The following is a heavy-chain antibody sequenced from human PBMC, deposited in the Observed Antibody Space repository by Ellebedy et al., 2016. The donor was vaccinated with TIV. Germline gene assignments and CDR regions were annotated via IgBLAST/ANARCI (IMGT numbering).Heavy chain of an antibody. CDR2: IYYSWNT. J-gene: IGHJ3*02. CDR3: ARGVVVVGGDAFDI. Sequence: MPGGSLRLSCTVSGGSISSYYWSWIRQPPGKGLEWIGYIYYSWNTNYNPSLKSRVTISVDKSKNQFFLRLSSVTAADTAVYYCARGVVVVGGDAFDIWGQGTMVTVSS. V-gene: IGHV4-59*01. CDR1: GGSISSYY. D-gene: IGHD2-2*01.